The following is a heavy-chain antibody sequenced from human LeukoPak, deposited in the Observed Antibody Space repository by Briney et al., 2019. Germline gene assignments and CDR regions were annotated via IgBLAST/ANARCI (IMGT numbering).Heavy chain of an antibody. CDR3: TTSYVSDWHVSMY. CDR1: GGSLSNYY. J-gene: IGHJ4*02. V-gene: IGHV4-34*01. D-gene: IGHD2-21*01. Sequence: SSETLSLTCAVYGGSLSNYYWNWIRQSPGKGLEWIGEISHSGSTRYNPSLKSRVTMSDDTSKNQFSLKLTSVTAADTAVYYCTTSYVSDWHVSMYWGQGTLVTVTS. CDR2: ISHSGST.